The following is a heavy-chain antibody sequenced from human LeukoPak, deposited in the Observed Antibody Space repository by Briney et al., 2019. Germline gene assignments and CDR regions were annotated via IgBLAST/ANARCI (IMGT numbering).Heavy chain of an antibody. CDR2: ISSSGSTI. D-gene: IGHD4-17*01. CDR1: GFTFSSYS. V-gene: IGHV3-48*04. Sequence: GGSLRLSCAAPGFTFSSYSMNWVRQAPGKGLEWVSYISSSGSTIYYADSVKGRFTISRDNAKNSLYLQMNSLRAEDTAVYYCARLQYDDYVPHWGQGTLVTVSS. CDR3: ARLQYDDYVPH. J-gene: IGHJ4*02.